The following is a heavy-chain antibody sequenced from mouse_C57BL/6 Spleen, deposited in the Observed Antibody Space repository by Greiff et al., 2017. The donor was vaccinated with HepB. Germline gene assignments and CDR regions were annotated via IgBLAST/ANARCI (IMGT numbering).Heavy chain of an antibody. Sequence: EVQVVESGPVLVKPGASVKMSCKASGYTFTDYYMNWVKQSHGKSLEWIGVINPYNGGTSYNQKFKGKATLTVDKSSSTAYMELNSLTSEDSAVYYCARFDYEGYWGQGTTLTVSS. CDR3: ARFDYEGY. J-gene: IGHJ2*01. V-gene: IGHV1-19*01. CDR1: GYTFTDYY. D-gene: IGHD2-4*01. CDR2: INPYNGGT.